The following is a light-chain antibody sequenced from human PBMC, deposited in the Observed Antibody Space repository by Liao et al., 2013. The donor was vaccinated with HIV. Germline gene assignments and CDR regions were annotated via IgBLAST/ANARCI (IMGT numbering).Light chain of an antibody. J-gene: IGLJ3*02. CDR3: QAWDDYSWV. CDR2: QDS. CDR1: KLGDKY. Sequence: SYELTQPPSVSVSPGQTASITCSGDKLGDKYACWYQQKPGQSPVLVIYQDSKRPSGIPERFSGSNSGNTATLTIRGTQAMDEADYYCQAWDDYSWVFGGGTELTVL. V-gene: IGLV3-1*01.